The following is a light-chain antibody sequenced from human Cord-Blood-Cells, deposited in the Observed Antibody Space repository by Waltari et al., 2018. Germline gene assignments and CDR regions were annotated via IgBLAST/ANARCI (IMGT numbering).Light chain of an antibody. J-gene: IGKJ3*01. CDR1: QSVSSN. V-gene: IGKV3-15*01. Sequence: DIVMTQSPATLSASPGARATLVCRARQSVSSNLAWYQQKPGQAPRLLIYAASTWATGIPARFSGSGSGTEFTLTISSLQSEDFAVYYCQQYNNWPPFTFGPGTKVEIK. CDR3: QQYNNWPPFT. CDR2: AAS.